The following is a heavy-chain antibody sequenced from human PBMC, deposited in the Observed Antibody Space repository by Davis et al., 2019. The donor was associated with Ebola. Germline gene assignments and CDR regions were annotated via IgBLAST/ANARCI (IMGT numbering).Heavy chain of an antibody. J-gene: IGHJ5*02. CDR1: GFTFSTYD. CDR2: IGTTGDT. V-gene: IGHV3-13*01. D-gene: IGHD2-15*01. Sequence: GESLKISCAASGFTFSTYDMHWVRQDTEKGLEWVSSIGTTGDTHYADSVKGRFSISRENAKNSVYLQMHSLRAGDTAVYYCARAKSGCAPGGCFSGHWFDPWGQGTLVTVSS. CDR3: ARAKSGCAPGGCFSGHWFDP.